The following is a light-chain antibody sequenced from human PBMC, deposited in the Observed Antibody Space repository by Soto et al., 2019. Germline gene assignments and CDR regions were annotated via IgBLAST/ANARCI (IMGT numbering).Light chain of an antibody. CDR3: QQYGGSPRT. CDR2: GAS. CDR1: QSVSSSS. J-gene: IGKJ1*01. Sequence: EIVLTQSPGSLCLSPGERATLSCRASQSVSSSSLAWYQQKRGQAPRLLIHGASSRATGIPDRFSGSGSGTDFTLTISRLEPEDFAVYYCQQYGGSPRTFGQGTKVDI. V-gene: IGKV3-20*01.